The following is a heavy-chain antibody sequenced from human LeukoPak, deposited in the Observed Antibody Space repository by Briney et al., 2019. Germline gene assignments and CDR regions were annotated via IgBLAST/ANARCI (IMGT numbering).Heavy chain of an antibody. D-gene: IGHD5-18*01. V-gene: IGHV3-21*01. CDR3: ASQLVNVDTAMVDY. Sequence: GGYLSLYSAAYGFTFSSYSMNWVRKAPGTGLTWASSINSNSSYIYYEDSVKGRFTISRDNAKNSLYLQMNSLRAEDTAVYYCASQLVNVDTAMVDYWGQGTLVTVSS. CDR2: INSNSSYI. CDR1: GFTFSSYS. J-gene: IGHJ4*02.